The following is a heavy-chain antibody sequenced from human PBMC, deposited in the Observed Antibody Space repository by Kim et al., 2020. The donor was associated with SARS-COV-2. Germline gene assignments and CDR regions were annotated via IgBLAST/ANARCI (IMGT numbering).Heavy chain of an antibody. CDR3: ARVDYSSSSGLIDY. CDR1: GGSFSGYY. Sequence: SETLSLTCAVYGGSFSGYYWSWIRQPPGKGLEWIGEINHSGSTNYNPSLKSRVTISVDTSKNQFSLKLSSVTAADTAVYYCARVDYSSSSGLIDYWGQGTLVTVSS. D-gene: IGHD6-6*01. V-gene: IGHV4-34*01. J-gene: IGHJ4*02. CDR2: INHSGST.